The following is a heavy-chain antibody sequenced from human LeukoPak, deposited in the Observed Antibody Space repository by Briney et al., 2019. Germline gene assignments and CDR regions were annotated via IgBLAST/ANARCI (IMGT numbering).Heavy chain of an antibody. CDR1: GGSISSYY. V-gene: IGHV4-4*07. J-gene: IGHJ5*02. CDR3: AIDRVKLELRANWFDP. D-gene: IGHD1-7*01. CDR2: IYTSGST. Sequence: SETLSLTCTVSGGSISSYYWSWIRQPAGKGLEWIGRIYTSGSTNYNPSLKSRVTMSVDTSKNQFSLKLSSVTAADTAVYYCAIDRVKLELRANWFDPWGQGTLVTVSS.